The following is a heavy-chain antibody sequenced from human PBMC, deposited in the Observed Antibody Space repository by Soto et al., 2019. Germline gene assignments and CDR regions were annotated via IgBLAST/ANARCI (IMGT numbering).Heavy chain of an antibody. D-gene: IGHD3-22*01. CDR3: ARHGPTPGPGYYYDSSGYFPHFDY. CDR2: IYYSGST. Sequence: QLQLQESGPGLVKPSETLSLTCTVSGGSISSSSYYWGWIRQPPGKGLEWIGSIYYSGSTYYNPSLKSRVTISVDTSKNQFSLKLSSVTAADTAVYYCARHGPTPGPGYYYDSSGYFPHFDYWGQGTLVTVSS. V-gene: IGHV4-39*01. CDR1: GGSISSSSYY. J-gene: IGHJ4*02.